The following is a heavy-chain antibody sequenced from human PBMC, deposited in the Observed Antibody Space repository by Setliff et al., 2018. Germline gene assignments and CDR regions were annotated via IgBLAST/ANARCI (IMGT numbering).Heavy chain of an antibody. CDR3: ASAGHSGSWFPFDAFHI. Sequence: GGSLRLSCAASGFTFSGYSMNWVRQAPGKGLEWVSYISSSSHIISYADSMRGRFTISRDNAKNSLYLQMNSLRAEDTAVYYCASAGHSGSWFPFDAFHIWGQGTMVTV. J-gene: IGHJ3*02. CDR1: GFTFSGYS. D-gene: IGHD6-13*01. CDR2: ISSSSHII. V-gene: IGHV3-21*05.